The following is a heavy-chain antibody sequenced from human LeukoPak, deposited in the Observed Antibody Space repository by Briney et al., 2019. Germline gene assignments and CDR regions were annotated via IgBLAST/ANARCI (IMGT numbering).Heavy chain of an antibody. V-gene: IGHV3-30*02. D-gene: IGHD1-26*01. CDR1: GFTFSSYG. CDR3: AKKTIVGATIDAFDI. Sequence: GGSLRLSCAASGFTFSSYGMHWVRQAPGKGLEWVAFIRYDGFNKYYADSLKGRFTISRDNSKNTLYLQMNSLRAEDTAVYYCAKKTIVGATIDAFDIWGQGTMVIVSS. J-gene: IGHJ3*02. CDR2: IRYDGFNK.